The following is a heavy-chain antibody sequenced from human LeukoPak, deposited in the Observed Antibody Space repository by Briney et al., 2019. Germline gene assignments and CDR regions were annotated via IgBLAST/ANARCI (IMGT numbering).Heavy chain of an antibody. Sequence: GASVKVSCKASGYTFTSYYMHWVRQAPGKGLEWMGGFDPEDGETIYAQKFQGRVTMTEDTSTDTAYMELSSLRSEDTAVYYCATSRYYGSGSLFDYWGQGTLVTVSS. CDR1: GYTFTSYY. V-gene: IGHV1-24*01. D-gene: IGHD3-10*01. CDR2: FDPEDGET. J-gene: IGHJ4*02. CDR3: ATSRYYGSGSLFDY.